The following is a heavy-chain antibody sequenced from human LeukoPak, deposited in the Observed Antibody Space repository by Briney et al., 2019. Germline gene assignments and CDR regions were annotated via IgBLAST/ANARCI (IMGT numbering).Heavy chain of an antibody. CDR1: GFTFSDYY. V-gene: IGHV3-11*01. CDR2: ISSSGSTI. D-gene: IGHD3-10*01. J-gene: IGHJ5*02. Sequence: PGGSLRHSCAASGFTFSDYYMSWIRQAPGKGLEWVSYISSSGSTIYYADSVKGRFTISRDNAKNSLYLQMNSLRAEDTAVYYCARGPLAGSYLFDPWGQGTLVTVSS. CDR3: ARGPLAGSYLFDP.